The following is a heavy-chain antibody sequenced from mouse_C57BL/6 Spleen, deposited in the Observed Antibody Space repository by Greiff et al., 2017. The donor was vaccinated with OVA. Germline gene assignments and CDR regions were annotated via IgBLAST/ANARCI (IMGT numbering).Heavy chain of an antibody. CDR2: ISYDGSN. D-gene: IGHD1-2*01. CDR3: AREGITTADY. V-gene: IGHV3-6*01. Sequence: EVKLMESGPGLVKPSQSLSLTCSVTGYSITSGYYWNWIRQFPGNKLEWMGYISYDGSNNYNPSLKNRISITRDTSKNQFFLKLNSVTTEDTATYYCAREGITTADYWGQGTTLTVSS. CDR1: GYSITSGYY. J-gene: IGHJ2*01.